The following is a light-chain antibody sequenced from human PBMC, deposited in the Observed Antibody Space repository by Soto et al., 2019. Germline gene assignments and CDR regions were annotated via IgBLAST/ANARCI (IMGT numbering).Light chain of an antibody. J-gene: IGKJ1*01. CDR1: QSIRSY. CDR3: PQRYSTRRGT. V-gene: IGKV1-39*01. CDR2: AAS. Sequence: DIQMTQSPSSLSASVGDRVTITCRASQSIRSYLNWYQQKPGKAPNLLIYAASILQSGVPSRFSGSGSGTDFTLTISSLQTEDLGTYYCPQRYSTRRGTFGQGTKVEIK.